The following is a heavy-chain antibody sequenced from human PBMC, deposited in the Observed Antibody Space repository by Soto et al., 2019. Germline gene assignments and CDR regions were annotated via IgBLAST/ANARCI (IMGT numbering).Heavy chain of an antibody. CDR1: GFSLSTSGMC. CDR3: ARMDLDSGAFDI. Sequence: ASGPTLVNPPQTLTLTCTFSGFSLSTSGMCVSWIRQPPRKALEWLALIDWDDDKYYSTSLKTRLTISKDTSKNQVVLTMTNMDPVDTATYYCARMDLDSGAFDIWGQGTMVTVSS. D-gene: IGHD1-26*01. V-gene: IGHV2-70*01. J-gene: IGHJ3*02. CDR2: IDWDDDK.